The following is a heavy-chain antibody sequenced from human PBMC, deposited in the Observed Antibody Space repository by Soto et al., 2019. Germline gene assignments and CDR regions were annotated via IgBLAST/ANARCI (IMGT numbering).Heavy chain of an antibody. D-gene: IGHD1-26*01. J-gene: IGHJ4*02. CDR3: ARDPRGNTNDYFDY. CDR2: IRNDGSEK. Sequence: EVHLVQSGGGLVQPGGSLRLSCAVSGFSFSNYWMSWLRQTQGKGLEWLANIRNDGSEKFYVDSVKGRFTISRDNANNALYLQMNSLRAEDTAVYYCARDPRGNTNDYFDYWGQGTLVTVSS. CDR1: GFSFSNYW. V-gene: IGHV3-7*01.